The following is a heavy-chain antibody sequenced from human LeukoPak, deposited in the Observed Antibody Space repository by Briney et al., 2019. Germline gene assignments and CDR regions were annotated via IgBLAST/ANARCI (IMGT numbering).Heavy chain of an antibody. J-gene: IGHJ4*02. D-gene: IGHD4-17*01. CDR3: ARLATTVTTYRWDQYFDY. CDR2: INHSGST. CDR1: GGSFSGYY. Sequence: KSSETLSLTCAVYGGSFSGYYWSWIRQPPGKGLEGLGDINHSGSTNYNPSLKSRVTISVDTSKNQFSLKLSSVTAADTAVYYCARLATTVTTYRWDQYFDYWGQGTLVTVSS. V-gene: IGHV4-34*01.